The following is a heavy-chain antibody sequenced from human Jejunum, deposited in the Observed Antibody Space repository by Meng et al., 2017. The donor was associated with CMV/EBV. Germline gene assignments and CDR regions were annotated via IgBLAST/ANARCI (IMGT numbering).Heavy chain of an antibody. V-gene: IGHV3-15*07. Sequence: ASGFTFSNSWMNWVRQAPGKGLEWVGRIHTISEGGTTDYVAAVKGRFIISRDDSQNTVYLQMNSLKTEDTAVYYCSSGNGKSDCDYWGQGTLVTVSS. CDR3: SSGNGKSDCDY. CDR1: GFTFSNSW. J-gene: IGHJ4*02. CDR2: IHTISEGGTT.